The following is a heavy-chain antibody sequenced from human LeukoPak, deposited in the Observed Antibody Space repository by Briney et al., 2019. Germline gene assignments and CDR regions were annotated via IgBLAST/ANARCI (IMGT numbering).Heavy chain of an antibody. CDR1: GFTFSDYY. CDR3: AKDMAGYSYGYADY. V-gene: IGHV3-11*01. D-gene: IGHD5-18*01. Sequence: PGGSLRLSCAASGFTFSDYYMSWIRQAPGKGLEWVSYISSSGSTIYYADSVKGRFTISRDNAKNSLYLQMNSLRAEDTALYYCAKDMAGYSYGYADYWGQGTLVTVSS. J-gene: IGHJ4*02. CDR2: ISSSGSTI.